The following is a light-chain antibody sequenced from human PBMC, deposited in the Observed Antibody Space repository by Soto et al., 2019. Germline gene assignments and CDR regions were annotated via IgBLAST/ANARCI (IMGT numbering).Light chain of an antibody. CDR3: QQYNSWRWT. V-gene: IGKV3-20*01. Sequence: ILLTQSQSTLSSSPGERITLSCRASQSVTSRYLAWYQQKPGQAPRLLIYGASNRATGIPERFSGSGSGTDFTLTISSLQSEDSAVYYCQQYNSWRWTFGQVTKVAIK. CDR2: GAS. J-gene: IGKJ1*01. CDR1: QSVTSRY.